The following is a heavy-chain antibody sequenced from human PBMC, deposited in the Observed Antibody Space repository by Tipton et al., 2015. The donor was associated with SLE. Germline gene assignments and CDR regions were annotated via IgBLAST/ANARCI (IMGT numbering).Heavy chain of an antibody. V-gene: IGHV4-30-2*03. Sequence: TLSLTCAVSGGSISSDAYSWTWIRQPPGKGLEWIGSFYHSGTTYYNPSLKSRLTISLDTSKNQFSLKLSSVTAADTAVYYCAKTVAGAAYLFDLWGQGTLVTVPS. J-gene: IGHJ4*02. CDR3: AKTVAGAAYLFDL. CDR1: GGSISSDAYS. D-gene: IGHD6-19*01. CDR2: FYHSGTT.